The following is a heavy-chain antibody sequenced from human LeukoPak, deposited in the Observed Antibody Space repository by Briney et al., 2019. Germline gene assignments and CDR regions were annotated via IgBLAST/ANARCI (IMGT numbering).Heavy chain of an antibody. CDR1: GDSINTNN. CDR3: ARDTLRSSFDP. V-gene: IGHV4-4*07. CDR2: LHNSGST. J-gene: IGHJ5*02. D-gene: IGHD6-13*01. Sequence: SETLSLTCTVSGDSINTNNHWAWIRQPAGKGLEWIGRLHNSGSTNYNPSLQSRVTISVDTSKNQFSLKMTSATAADTAVYFCARDTLRSSFDPWGQGILVTVSS.